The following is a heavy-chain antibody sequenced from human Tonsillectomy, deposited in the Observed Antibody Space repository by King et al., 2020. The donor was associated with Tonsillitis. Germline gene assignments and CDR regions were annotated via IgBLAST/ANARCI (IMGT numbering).Heavy chain of an antibody. CDR1: GYTFTGYY. V-gene: IGHV1-2*02. Sequence: VQLVESGAEVKKPGASVKVSCKASGYTFTGYYMHWVRQAPGQGLEWMGWINPNSGGTNYAQKFRGRVTMTRDTSISTAYMELSRLRSDDTALSYCAGDVGGYSYGLFNYWGQGTLVTVSS. CDR3: AGDVGGYSYGLFNY. CDR2: INPNSGGT. D-gene: IGHD5-18*01. J-gene: IGHJ4*02.